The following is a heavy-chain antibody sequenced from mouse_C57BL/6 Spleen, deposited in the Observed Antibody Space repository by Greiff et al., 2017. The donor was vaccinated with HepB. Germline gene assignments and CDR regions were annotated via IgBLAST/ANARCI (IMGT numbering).Heavy chain of an antibody. Sequence: VQLKESGGGLVQPGGSMKLSCVASGFTFSNYWMNWVRQSPEQGLEWVAQIRLKSDNYATHYALSVKGRFTISRDDSKSSVYLQMNNLRAEDTGIYYCTGIYYGRGFAYWGQGTLVTVSA. CDR1: GFTFSNYW. CDR2: IRLKSDNYAT. J-gene: IGHJ3*01. D-gene: IGHD2-1*01. CDR3: TGIYYGRGFAY. V-gene: IGHV6-3*01.